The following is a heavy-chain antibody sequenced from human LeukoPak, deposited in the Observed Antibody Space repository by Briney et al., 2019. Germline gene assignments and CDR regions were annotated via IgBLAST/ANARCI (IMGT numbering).Heavy chain of an antibody. CDR3: AKDVGGRGAFDL. J-gene: IGHJ3*01. CDR1: GFTFSTYFW. D-gene: IGHD2-15*01. Sequence: GGSLRLSCAASGFTFSTYFWMHWVRQAPGKGLVWVSRLRSDGGSSAYADFVRGRFTISIDNSKNTLHLQMNSLRAEDTAVYFCAKDVGGRGAFDLWGQGTMVTVSS. V-gene: IGHV3-74*01. CDR2: LRSDGGSS.